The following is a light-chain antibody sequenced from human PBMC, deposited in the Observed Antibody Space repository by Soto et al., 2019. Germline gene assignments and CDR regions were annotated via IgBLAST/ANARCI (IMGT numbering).Light chain of an antibody. V-gene: IGKV3-11*01. CDR1: QSFRGL. J-gene: IGKJ5*01. CDR3: QQRHMWPIP. Sequence: FVLTQAPVTLSFSPGERATLSCRASQSFRGLLAWYQQKPGQAPRLLIYDAYNRATGIPPRFSGSGSGTDFTLTISSLEPEDSAVYYCQQRHMWPIPFGQGARLEIK. CDR2: DAY.